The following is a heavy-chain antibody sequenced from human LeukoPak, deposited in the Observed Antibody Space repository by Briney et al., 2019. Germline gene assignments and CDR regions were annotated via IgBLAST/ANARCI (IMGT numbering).Heavy chain of an antibody. Sequence: GSLRLSCAASGFTFSSYAMSWVRQAPGKGLEWVSAISGSGGSTYYADSVKGRFTISRDNSKNTLYLQMNSLRAEDTAVYYCAKDRLAAAMNPATELDYWGQGTLVTVSS. CDR1: GFTFSSYA. V-gene: IGHV3-23*01. CDR2: ISGSGGST. CDR3: AKDRLAAAMNPATELDY. D-gene: IGHD6-13*01. J-gene: IGHJ4*02.